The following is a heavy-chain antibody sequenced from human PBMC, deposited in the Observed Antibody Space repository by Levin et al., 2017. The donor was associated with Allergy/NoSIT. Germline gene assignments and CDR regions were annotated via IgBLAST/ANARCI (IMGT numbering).Heavy chain of an antibody. CDR1: GFTFSDYY. Sequence: GESLKISCAASGFTFSDYYMSWIRQAPGKGLEWVSYISSSSSYTNYADSVKGRFTISRDNAKNSLYLQMNSLRAEDTAVYYCARGGISSWYGGYYFDYWGQGTLVTVSS. J-gene: IGHJ4*02. CDR2: ISSSSSYT. D-gene: IGHD6-13*01. CDR3: ARGGISSWYGGYYFDY. V-gene: IGHV3-11*05.